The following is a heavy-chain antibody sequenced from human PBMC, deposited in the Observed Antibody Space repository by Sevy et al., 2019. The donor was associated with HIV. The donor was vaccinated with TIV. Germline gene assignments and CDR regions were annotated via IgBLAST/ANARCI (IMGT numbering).Heavy chain of an antibody. V-gene: IGHV4-59*13. CDR2: IYYSGSN. CDR3: ARDVRFMEENSWFDP. Sequence: SETLSLTCSVSGGSISSYYWTWIRQPPGKGLEWIANIYYSGSNNYNPSLKSRVTISADTSKNQFSLKLSSVTSADTAVYYCARDVRFMEENSWFDPWGQGTLVTVSS. CDR1: GGSISSYY. D-gene: IGHD3-3*01. J-gene: IGHJ5*02.